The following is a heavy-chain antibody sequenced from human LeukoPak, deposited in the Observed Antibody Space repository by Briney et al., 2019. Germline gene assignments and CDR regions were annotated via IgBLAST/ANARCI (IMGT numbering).Heavy chain of an antibody. Sequence: GASVKVSCKASGFTFTSSAMQWVRQARGQRLEWIGWIVVGSGNTNYAQKFQERVTITRDMSTGTAYMELSSLRSEDTAVYYCAADNRDPKYYDFWSGYYPLHYYGMDVWGQGTTVTVSS. J-gene: IGHJ6*02. CDR3: AADNRDPKYYDFWSGYYPLHYYGMDV. CDR2: IVVGSGNT. CDR1: GFTFTSSA. D-gene: IGHD3-3*01. V-gene: IGHV1-58*02.